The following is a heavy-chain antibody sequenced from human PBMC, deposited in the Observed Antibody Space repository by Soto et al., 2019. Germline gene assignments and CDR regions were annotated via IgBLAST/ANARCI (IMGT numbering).Heavy chain of an antibody. V-gene: IGHV4-59*01. D-gene: IGHD1-1*01. CDR1: GGSISSYY. CDR2: IYYSGST. J-gene: IGHJ4*02. Sequence: SETLSLTCTVSGGSISSYYWSWIRQPPGKGLEWIGYIYYSGSTNYNPSLKSRVTISVDTSKNQFSLKLSSVTAADTAVYYCARGRFGNDDPYYFDYWGQGTLVTVSS. CDR3: ARGRFGNDDPYYFDY.